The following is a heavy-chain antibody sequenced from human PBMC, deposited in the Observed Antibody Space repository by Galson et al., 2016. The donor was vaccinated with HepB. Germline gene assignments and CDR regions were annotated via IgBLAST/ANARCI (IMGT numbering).Heavy chain of an antibody. CDR3: ARLNLVVVPASRGYYYSGLDV. CDR1: GFTFRRYS. V-gene: IGHV3-48*01. D-gene: IGHD2-2*01. J-gene: IGHJ6*02. CDR2: ISSSSSTI. Sequence: SLRLSCAASGFTFRRYSMNWVRQAPGKGLEWISYISSSSSTIYYADSVKGRFTISRDNAKNSLYLQMNSLRAGDTAVYYCARLNLVVVPASRGYYYSGLDVWGQGTTVTVSS.